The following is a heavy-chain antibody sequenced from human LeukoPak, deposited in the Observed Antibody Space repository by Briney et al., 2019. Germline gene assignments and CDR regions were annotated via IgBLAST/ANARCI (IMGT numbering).Heavy chain of an antibody. CDR2: INHSGST. CDR1: GGSFSGYY. Sequence: TSETLSLTCAVYGGSFSGYYWSWIRQPPGKGLEWIGEINHSGSTNYNPSLKSRVTISVDTSKNQFSLKLSSVTAADTAVYYCARETTNGAGGYDYWGQGTLVTVSS. D-gene: IGHD1-7*01. V-gene: IGHV4-34*01. J-gene: IGHJ4*02. CDR3: ARETTNGAGGYDY.